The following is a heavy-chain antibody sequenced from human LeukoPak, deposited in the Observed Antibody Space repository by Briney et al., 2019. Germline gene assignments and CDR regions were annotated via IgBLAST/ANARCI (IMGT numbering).Heavy chain of an antibody. CDR2: ISYDGSNK. V-gene: IGHV3-30-3*01. CDR1: GFTFSSYA. J-gene: IGHJ5*02. D-gene: IGHD5-18*01. Sequence: PGRSLRLSCAASGFTFSSYAMHWVRQAPGKGLEWVAVISYDGSNKYYADSVKGRFTISRDNSKNTLYLQMNSLRAEDTAVYYCARDSRYSYGVNWFDPWGQGTLVTVSS. CDR3: ARDSRYSYGVNWFDP.